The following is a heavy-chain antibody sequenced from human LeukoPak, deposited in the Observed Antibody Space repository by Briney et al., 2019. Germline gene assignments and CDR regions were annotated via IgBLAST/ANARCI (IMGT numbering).Heavy chain of an antibody. Sequence: GESLKISFKGSGYSFTSYWIGWVRQMPGKGLEWMGIIYPGDSDTRYSPSFQGQVTISADKSISTAYLQWSSLKASDTAMYYCARKYCSSTSCYGAFDIWGQGTMVTVSS. CDR3: ARKYCSSTSCYGAFDI. CDR2: IYPGDSDT. CDR1: GYSFTSYW. D-gene: IGHD2-2*01. J-gene: IGHJ3*02. V-gene: IGHV5-51*01.